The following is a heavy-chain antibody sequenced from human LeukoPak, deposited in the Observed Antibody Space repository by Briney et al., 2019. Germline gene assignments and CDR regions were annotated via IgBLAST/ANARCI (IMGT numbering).Heavy chain of an antibody. D-gene: IGHD5-18*01. CDR3: ARELGYGYDY. Sequence: SETLSLTCTVSGGSIGSYYWTWIRQTPGKGLERIGYIYSSGSTNYNPSLKSRITMSVDTSKNQVSLNLRSVTAADTAVYYCARELGYGYDYWGQGTLVTVSS. J-gene: IGHJ4*02. CDR2: IYSSGST. V-gene: IGHV4-59*01. CDR1: GGSIGSYY.